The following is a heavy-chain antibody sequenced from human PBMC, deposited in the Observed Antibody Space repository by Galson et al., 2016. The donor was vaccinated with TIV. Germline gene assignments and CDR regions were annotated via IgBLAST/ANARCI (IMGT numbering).Heavy chain of an antibody. CDR3: ARGGWSGDPGDYHYFYMDV. CDR1: GGTFTSFV. Sequence: SVKVSCKAAGGTFTSFVISWVRQSPGQGLEWMGGIVPMFGIVTYAQRFQGRVTFTADASTSTAYLELRSLRSDDSAVYYCARGGWSGDPGDYHYFYMDVWGKGTTVIVSS. CDR2: IVPMFGIV. J-gene: IGHJ6*03. V-gene: IGHV1-69*13. D-gene: IGHD3-3*01.